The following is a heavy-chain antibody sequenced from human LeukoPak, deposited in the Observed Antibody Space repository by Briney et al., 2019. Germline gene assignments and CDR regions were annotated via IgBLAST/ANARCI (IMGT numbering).Heavy chain of an antibody. J-gene: IGHJ5*02. CDR1: GFTFNSYS. V-gene: IGHV3-21*01. CDR2: ISSSSSYI. Sequence: GGSLRLSCAASGFTFNSYSMNWVRQAPGKGLEWVSSISSSSSYIYYADSVKGRFTISRDNAKNSLYLQMNSLRAEDTAVYYCARGGNYDFWSGYLTNNWFDPWGQGTLVTVSS. D-gene: IGHD3-3*01. CDR3: ARGGNYDFWSGYLTNNWFDP.